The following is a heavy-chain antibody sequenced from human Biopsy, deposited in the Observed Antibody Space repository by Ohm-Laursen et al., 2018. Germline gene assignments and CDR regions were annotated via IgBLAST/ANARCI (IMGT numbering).Heavy chain of an antibody. V-gene: IGHV1-18*01. Sequence: GASVKVSCKASGYTFTNYGISWVRQAPGQGLEWMGWISPYNGDTDYAQKLQGRVTMTTDTSTSTAYMDLRSLRSDDTAVYYCARDRWPHVTLLGLVVFDFWGQGTQVTVSS. J-gene: IGHJ4*02. D-gene: IGHD3-3*01. CDR3: ARDRWPHVTLLGLVVFDF. CDR1: GYTFTNYG. CDR2: ISPYNGDT.